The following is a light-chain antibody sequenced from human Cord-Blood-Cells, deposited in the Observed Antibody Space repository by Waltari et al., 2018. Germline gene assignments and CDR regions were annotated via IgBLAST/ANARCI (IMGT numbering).Light chain of an antibody. J-gene: IGLJ3*02. CDR1: TGAVTSGHY. CDR3: LLSYSGAWV. Sequence: QAVVTQEPSLTVSPGGTVTLTCGSSTGAVTSGHYPYWFQQKPGQAPRTLIYDTRNKHLWAPGRFSGSLLGGKAALTLSGAQPEDEAEYYCLLSYSGAWVFGGGTKLTVL. V-gene: IGLV7-46*01. CDR2: DTR.